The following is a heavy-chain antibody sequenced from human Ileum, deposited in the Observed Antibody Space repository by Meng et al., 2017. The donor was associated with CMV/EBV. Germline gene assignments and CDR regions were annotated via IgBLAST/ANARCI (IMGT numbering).Heavy chain of an antibody. CDR3: AKATDFES. V-gene: IGHV3-23*01. CDR1: GFTFTTYY. D-gene: IGHD4-11*01. J-gene: IGHJ4*02. Sequence: GGSLRLPCAASGFTFTTYYIHWVRQAPGKGLEWVSGIRDGGETFYADSVKGRFTISRDDSKNTLYLQMNILRGEDTALYYCAKATDFESWGQGTLVTVSS. CDR2: IRDGGET.